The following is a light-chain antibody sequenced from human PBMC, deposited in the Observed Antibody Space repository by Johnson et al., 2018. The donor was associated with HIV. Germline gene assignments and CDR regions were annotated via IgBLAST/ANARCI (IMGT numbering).Light chain of an antibody. J-gene: IGLJ1*01. CDR2: DRN. Sequence: QAVLTQPPSVSAAPGQKVTISCSGNTSNIGSNSVSWYQHLPGIAPKLLVYDRNKRPSGIPDRFPGSKSGTSATLATPRLQHGDEAVYYCETWDFSVSAYVFGTGTKVTVL. CDR3: ETWDFSVSAYV. V-gene: IGLV1-51*01. CDR1: TSNIGSNS.